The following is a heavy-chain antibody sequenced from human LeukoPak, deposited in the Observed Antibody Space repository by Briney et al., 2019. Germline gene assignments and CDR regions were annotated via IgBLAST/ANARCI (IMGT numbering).Heavy chain of an antibody. V-gene: IGHV4-34*01. CDR3: ASSSSGWPGWAA. Sequence: PSETLSLTCAVYGGSFSGYYWSWIRQPPGKGLEWIGEINHSGSTNYNPSLKSRVTISVDTSKNQFSLKLSSVTAADTAVYYCASSSSGWPGWAAWGQGTLVTVSS. J-gene: IGHJ5*02. D-gene: IGHD6-19*01. CDR1: GGSFSGYY. CDR2: INHSGST.